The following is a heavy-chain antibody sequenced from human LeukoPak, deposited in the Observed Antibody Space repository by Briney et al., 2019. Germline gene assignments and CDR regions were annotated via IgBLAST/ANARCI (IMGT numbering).Heavy chain of an antibody. J-gene: IGHJ4*02. CDR2: IYYSGST. V-gene: IGHV4-59*01. D-gene: IGHD4-17*01. CDR1: GXSIRSYY. Sequence: PSETLSLTWTVSGXSIRSYYWSWIRQPPGKGLEWIGYIYYSGSTNYNPSLKSRVSISVDTSKNQFSLKLSSVTAADTAVYYCARTGSTVTMLYPFDHWGQGTLVTVSS. CDR3: ARTGSTVTMLYPFDH.